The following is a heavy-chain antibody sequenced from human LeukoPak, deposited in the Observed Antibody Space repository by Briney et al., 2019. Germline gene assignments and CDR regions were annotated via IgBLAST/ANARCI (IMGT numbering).Heavy chain of an antibody. V-gene: IGHV3-23*01. Sequence: GGTLRLSCEASGFTFSSYGMSWVRQAPGKGLEWVSGISGSGGSIYYADSLKGRFTISRDNAKNSLYLQMNSLRAEDTAVYYCAKFGMDVWGKGTTVTISS. CDR3: AKFGMDV. CDR1: GFTFSSYG. D-gene: IGHD3-16*01. CDR2: ISGSGGSI. J-gene: IGHJ6*03.